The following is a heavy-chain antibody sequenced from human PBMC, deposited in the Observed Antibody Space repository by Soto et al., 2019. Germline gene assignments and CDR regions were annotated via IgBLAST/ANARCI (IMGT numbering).Heavy chain of an antibody. V-gene: IGHV1-18*01. D-gene: IGHD5-12*01. CDR2: ISAYNGNT. J-gene: IGHJ4*02. Sequence: QVQLVQSGAEVKKPGASVKVSYRASGYTFTNDSISWVRQAPGQGLEWMGWISAYNGNTNYAQKLQGRVTMTTDTSTSTAYMELRSLRSDDTDVYYCARVRRRDGYNAYFDYWGQGTLVTVSS. CDR3: ARVRRRDGYNAYFDY. CDR1: GYTFTNDS.